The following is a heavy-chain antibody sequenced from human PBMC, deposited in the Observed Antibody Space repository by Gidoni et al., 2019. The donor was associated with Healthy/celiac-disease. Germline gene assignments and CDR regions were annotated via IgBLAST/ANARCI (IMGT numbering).Heavy chain of an antibody. CDR3: ARAPDPYCSGGSCYSDAWFDP. D-gene: IGHD2-15*01. J-gene: IGHJ5*02. CDR2: IYSGGST. CDR1: GFTVRSYY. Sequence: EVQLVESGGGLVQPGGSLRLSCAASGFTVRSYYMRLVRQAPGNGLGWVSVIYSGGSTYYADSVKGRFTISRDNSKNTLYLQMSSLRAEDTAVYYCARAPDPYCSGGSCYSDAWFDPWGQGTLVTVSS. V-gene: IGHV3-66*01.